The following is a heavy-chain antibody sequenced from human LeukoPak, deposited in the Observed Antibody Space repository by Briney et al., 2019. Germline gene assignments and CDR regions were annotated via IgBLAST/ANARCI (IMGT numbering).Heavy chain of an antibody. Sequence: KPSETLSLTCTVSGGSISSYYWSWIRQPPGKGLEWIGYIYYSGSTNYNPSLKSRVTISVDTSKNQFSLKLSSVTAADTAVYYCARHNKMALPDYWGQGTLVTVSS. CDR1: GGSISSYY. CDR3: ARHNKMALPDY. J-gene: IGHJ4*02. V-gene: IGHV4-59*08. D-gene: IGHD5-24*01. CDR2: IYYSGST.